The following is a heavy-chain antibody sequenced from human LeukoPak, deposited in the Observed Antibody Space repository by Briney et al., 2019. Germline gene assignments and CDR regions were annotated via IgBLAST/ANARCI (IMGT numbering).Heavy chain of an antibody. D-gene: IGHD1-1*01. V-gene: IGHV4-39*01. CDR1: GGSISSSSYY. J-gene: IGHJ4*02. CDR3: ARHVRGRYPFDY. Sequence: SETLSLTCTVSGGSISSSSYYWGWIRQPPGKGLEWIGSIYYSGSTYYNPSLKSRVTISVDTSKNQFSLKLSSVTAADTAVYYCARHVRGRYPFDYWGQGTLVTVSS. CDR2: IYYSGST.